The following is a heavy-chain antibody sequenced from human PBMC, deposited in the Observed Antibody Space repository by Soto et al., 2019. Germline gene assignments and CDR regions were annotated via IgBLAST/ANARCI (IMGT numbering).Heavy chain of an antibody. CDR2: INHSGST. J-gene: IGHJ4*02. V-gene: IGHV4-34*01. CDR1: GASFSAYY. D-gene: IGHD3-9*01. CDR3: ARGLSHDIVTSYVFDY. Sequence: PSETRSLTCAVYGASFSAYYWNWIRQPPGKGLEWIGEINHSGSTHYNPSLKGRVTISLDTSKKQFSLSLRSVTAADTVVYSCARGLSHDIVTSYVFDYWGQGTPVTVSS.